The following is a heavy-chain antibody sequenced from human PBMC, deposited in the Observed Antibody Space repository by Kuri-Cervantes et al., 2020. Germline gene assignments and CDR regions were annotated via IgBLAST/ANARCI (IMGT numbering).Heavy chain of an antibody. Sequence: GGSLRLSCAASEFTFSSYAMGWVRQAPGKGLEWVSHISGDGSIIYYADSVKGRFTISRDNAKNSLYLQMNSLRAEDTAVYYCARDYGGNSGYFDYWGQGTLVTVSS. CDR2: ISGDGSII. J-gene: IGHJ4*02. CDR3: ARDYGGNSGYFDY. D-gene: IGHD4-23*01. CDR1: EFTFSSYA. V-gene: IGHV3-48*04.